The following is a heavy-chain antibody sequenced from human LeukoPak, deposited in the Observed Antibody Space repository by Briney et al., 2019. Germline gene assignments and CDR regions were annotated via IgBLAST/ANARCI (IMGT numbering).Heavy chain of an antibody. CDR2: IKQDGSEK. J-gene: IGHJ4*02. V-gene: IGHV3-7*01. CDR1: GFTFSSYW. D-gene: IGHD3-10*01. Sequence: PGGSLRLSCAASGFTFSSYWMSWVRQAPGKGLEWVANIKQDGSEKYYVDSVKGRFTISRDNAKNSLYLQMNSLRAEDTAVYYCARDTFNYYYGSGSYDYWGQGTLVTVSS. CDR3: ARDTFNYYYGSGSYDY.